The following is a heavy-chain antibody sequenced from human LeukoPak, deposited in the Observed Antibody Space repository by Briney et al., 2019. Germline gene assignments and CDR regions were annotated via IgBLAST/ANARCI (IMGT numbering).Heavy chain of an antibody. D-gene: IGHD7-27*01. CDR3: AREGGWGSFDY. J-gene: IGHJ4*02. CDR1: GFTFSSYS. Sequence: GGSLRLSCAASGFTFSSYSMNWVRQAPGKGLEWVSSISNSSSYIYYADSVKGRFTISRDNAKNSLYLQMNSLRAEDTAVYYCAREGGWGSFDYWGQGTLVTVSS. V-gene: IGHV3-21*01. CDR2: ISNSSSYI.